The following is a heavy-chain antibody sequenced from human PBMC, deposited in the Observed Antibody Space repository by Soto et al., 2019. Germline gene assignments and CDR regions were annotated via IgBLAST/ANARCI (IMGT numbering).Heavy chain of an antibody. Sequence: SVKVSCKFSGGTFNNYAITGVRQAPGQGLEWMGGIIPIFRKADYAQEFQGRATITADKSTSTFYMELSSLRSGDTAIYYCARAEVGATTRIDYWGQGTLVTASS. D-gene: IGHD1-26*01. CDR3: ARAEVGATTRIDY. V-gene: IGHV1-69*06. CDR2: IIPIFRKA. CDR1: GGTFNNYA. J-gene: IGHJ4*02.